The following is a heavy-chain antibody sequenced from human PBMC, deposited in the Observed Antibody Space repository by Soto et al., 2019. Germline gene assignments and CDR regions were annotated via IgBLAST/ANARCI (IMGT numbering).Heavy chain of an antibody. CDR1: SGSISSYY. D-gene: IGHD3-22*01. Sequence: SETLSLTCTFSSGSISSYYWSWIRQPPGKGLEWIGYIYYSGSTRYNPSLKSRVTISVDTSKTQFSLKLSSVTAADTAVYYCASSYYYDNSAYYPFDYWGQGTLVTVSS. CDR2: IYYSGST. CDR3: ASSYYYDNSAYYPFDY. J-gene: IGHJ4*02. V-gene: IGHV4-59*01.